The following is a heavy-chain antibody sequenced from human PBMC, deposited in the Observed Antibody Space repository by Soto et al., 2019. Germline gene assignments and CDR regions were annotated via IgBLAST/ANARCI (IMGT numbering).Heavy chain of an antibody. J-gene: IGHJ4*02. D-gene: IGHD3-22*01. Sequence: SVKVSCKASGGTFSSYAISWVRQAPGQGLEWMGGIIPIFGTANYAQKFQGRVTITADESTSTAYMELSSLRSEDTAVYYCARGLLRKWSRGYYDSSGYYYYFDYWGQGTLVTVSS. CDR3: ARGLLRKWSRGYYDSSGYYYYFDY. V-gene: IGHV1-69*13. CDR1: GGTFSSYA. CDR2: IIPIFGTA.